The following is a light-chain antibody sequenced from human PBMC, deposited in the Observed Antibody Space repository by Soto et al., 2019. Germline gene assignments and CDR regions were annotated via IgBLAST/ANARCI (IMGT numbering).Light chain of an antibody. J-gene: IGLJ1*01. CDR2: EGS. CDR1: SSDVGSYHL. Sequence: QSALTQPASVSGSPGQSITMSCTGTSSDVGSYHLVSWYQHHPGKAPKLMIYEGSKRPSGVSNRFSGSKSGTTASLTISGLQAEDEADYYCCSYAGSSTFVFGTGTKLTVL. V-gene: IGLV2-23*01. CDR3: CSYAGSSTFV.